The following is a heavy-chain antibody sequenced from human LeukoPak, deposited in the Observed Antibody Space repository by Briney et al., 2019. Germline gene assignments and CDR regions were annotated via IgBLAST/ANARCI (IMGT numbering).Heavy chain of an antibody. Sequence: PSETLSLTCTVSGGSISSDYWSWIRQPPGKGLEWIGYIYYSGSTNYNPSLKSRVTISVDTSKNQFSLKLSSVTAADTAVYYCARVLKYYYDSSGYYSGAFDIWGQGTMVTVSS. V-gene: IGHV4-59*01. J-gene: IGHJ3*02. CDR2: IYYSGST. D-gene: IGHD3-22*01. CDR1: GGSISSDY. CDR3: ARVLKYYYDSSGYYSGAFDI.